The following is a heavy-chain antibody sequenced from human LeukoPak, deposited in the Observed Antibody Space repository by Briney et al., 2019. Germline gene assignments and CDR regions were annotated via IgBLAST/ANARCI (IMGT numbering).Heavy chain of an antibody. V-gene: IGHV3-48*03. D-gene: IGHD5-18*01. Sequence: PGGSLRLSCAASGFTFSNYELNWVRQAPGKGLEWVSYISSSGRNIYYADSVNGRFTISRDNAKNSLYLQMNSLRAEDTAIYYCARDLVQLWSKDYWGRGTLVTVSS. CDR3: ARDLVQLWSKDY. J-gene: IGHJ4*02. CDR1: GFTFSNYE. CDR2: ISSSGRNI.